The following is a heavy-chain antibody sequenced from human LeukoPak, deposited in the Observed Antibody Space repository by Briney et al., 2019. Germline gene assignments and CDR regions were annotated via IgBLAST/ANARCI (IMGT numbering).Heavy chain of an antibody. J-gene: IGHJ5*02. CDR1: GGSISSSSYY. V-gene: IGHV4-39*07. CDR3: ASTSSGWIDP. Sequence: SETLSLTCTVSGGSISSSSYYWGWIRQPPGKGLEWIGRIYHSGSTYYNPSLKSRVTISVDTSKNQFSLKLSSVTAADTAVYYCASTSSGWIDPWGQGTLVTVSS. D-gene: IGHD6-19*01. CDR2: IYHSGST.